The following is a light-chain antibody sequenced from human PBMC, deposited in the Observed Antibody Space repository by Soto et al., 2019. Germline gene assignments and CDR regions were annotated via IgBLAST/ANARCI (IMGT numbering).Light chain of an antibody. CDR1: QSVSKY. J-gene: IGKJ5*01. CDR3: QQRSNWPIT. V-gene: IGKV3-11*01. Sequence: EIVLTQSPATLSLSPGERVTLSCRTSQSVSKYFAWYQQKPGRAPRLLIYDASSRATGIPARFIGSGSGTDFTLTISSLEPEDFAIYYCQQRSNWPITFGQGTRL. CDR2: DAS.